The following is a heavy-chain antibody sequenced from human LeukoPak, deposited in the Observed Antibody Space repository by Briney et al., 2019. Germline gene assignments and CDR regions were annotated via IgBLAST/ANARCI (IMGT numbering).Heavy chain of an antibody. Sequence: SVKVSCKASGGTFNSYVIIWVRQAPGQGLEWVGGIFPILGTVNNAQKFQGRVTITADKSTGTAYMELSSLRSDDTAVYYCARETGYAYGRAPLDYWGQGSLVTVSS. CDR3: ARETGYAYGRAPLDY. V-gene: IGHV1-69*10. D-gene: IGHD5-18*01. CDR2: IFPILGTV. J-gene: IGHJ4*02. CDR1: GGTFNSYV.